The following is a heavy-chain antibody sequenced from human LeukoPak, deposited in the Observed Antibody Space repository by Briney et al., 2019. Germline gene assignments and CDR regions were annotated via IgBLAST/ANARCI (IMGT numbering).Heavy chain of an antibody. Sequence: GESLKISCKGSGYSFTSYWISWVRQMPGKGLEWMGRIDPSDSYTNYSPSFQGHVTISADKSINTAYLQWSSLKASDTAMYYCASARIAARPDYYYYGMDVWGQGTAVTVSS. CDR3: ASARIAARPDYYYYGMDV. V-gene: IGHV5-10-1*01. CDR1: GYSFTSYW. D-gene: IGHD6-6*01. CDR2: IDPSDSYT. J-gene: IGHJ6*02.